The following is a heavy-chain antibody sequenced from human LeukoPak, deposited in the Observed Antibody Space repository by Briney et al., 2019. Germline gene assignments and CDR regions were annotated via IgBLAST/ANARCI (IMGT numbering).Heavy chain of an antibody. Sequence: TSETLSLTCTVSGGSISSSSYYWGWIRQPPGKGLEWIGSIYYSGSTYYNPSLKSRVTISVDTSKNQFSLKLSIVTAADTAVYYCARVPIPYYYDSGENVWGKGTTVTVSS. J-gene: IGHJ6*04. CDR1: GGSISSSSYY. CDR2: IYYSGST. V-gene: IGHV4-39*07. CDR3: ARVPIPYYYDSGENV. D-gene: IGHD3-22*01.